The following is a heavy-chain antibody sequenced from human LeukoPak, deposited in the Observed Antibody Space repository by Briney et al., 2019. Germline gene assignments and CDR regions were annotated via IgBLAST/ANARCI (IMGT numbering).Heavy chain of an antibody. CDR2: ICYSGNT. D-gene: IGHD1-14*01. J-gene: IGHJ4*02. Sequence: SETLSLTCTVSGGSINSISYYWGWVRRPPGKGLEWRGGICYSGNTYYNSCFTSRATISVDASNNQFSLKLRSGTAADTAVYYWARPRRNRTYHFDYWGQGTLVTVSS. V-gene: IGHV4-39*07. CDR3: ARPRRNRTYHFDY. CDR1: GGSINSISYY.